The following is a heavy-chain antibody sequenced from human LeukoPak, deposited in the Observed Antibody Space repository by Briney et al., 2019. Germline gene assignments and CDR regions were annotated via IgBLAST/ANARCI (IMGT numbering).Heavy chain of an antibody. J-gene: IGHJ3*02. V-gene: IGHV3-21*01. CDR3: ARVHEGDDSSGYYAFDI. Sequence: GGSLRLSCAASGFTFSSYNMNWVRQAPGKGLEWVSSISSRSNYIYLADSLKGRFTISRDNAKNSLYLQMNSLRAEDTAVYYCARVHEGDDSSGYYAFDIWGQGTMVTVSS. CDR2: ISSRSNYI. D-gene: IGHD3-22*01. CDR1: GFTFSSYN.